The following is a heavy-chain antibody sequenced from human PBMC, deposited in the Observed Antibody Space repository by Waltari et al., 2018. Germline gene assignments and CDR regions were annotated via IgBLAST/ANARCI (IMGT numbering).Heavy chain of an antibody. V-gene: IGHV4-39*07. CDR2: IYYSGST. J-gene: IGHJ4*02. D-gene: IGHD6-19*01. CDR3: ARGLTVAGPFDY. Sequence: QLQLQESGPGLVKPSEPLSLTCTVSGGSISSSSYYWGWIRQPPGKGLEWIGSIYYSGSTYYNPSLKSRVTISVDTSKNQFSLKLSSVTAADTAVYYCARGLTVAGPFDYWGQGTLVTVSS. CDR1: GGSISSSSYY.